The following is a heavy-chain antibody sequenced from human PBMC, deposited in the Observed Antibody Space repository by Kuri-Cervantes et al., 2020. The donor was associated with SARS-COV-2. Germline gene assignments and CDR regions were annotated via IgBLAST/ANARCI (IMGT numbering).Heavy chain of an antibody. J-gene: IGHJ4*02. V-gene: IGHV3-23*01. D-gene: IGHD2-15*01. CDR1: GFTFSSYA. CDR3: AKRPAVVRSFDY. CDR2: ISGSGGST. Sequence: GESLKISCAASGFTFSSYAMTWVRQAPGKGLEWVSAISGSGGSTYYADSVKGRFTISRDNSKNTLFLQMKSLRAEDTAVYYCAKRPAVVRSFDYWGQGTLVTVSS.